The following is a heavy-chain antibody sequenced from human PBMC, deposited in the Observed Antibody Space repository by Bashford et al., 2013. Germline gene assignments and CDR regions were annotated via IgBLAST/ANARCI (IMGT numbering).Heavy chain of an antibody. J-gene: IGHJ6*03. Sequence: VRQAPGKGLEWVSAISGSGGSTYYADSVKGRFTISRDNSKNTLYLQMNSLRAEDTAVYYCAKSLYGSGSYYYYYMDVWGKGTTVTVSS. V-gene: IGHV3-23*01. D-gene: IGHD3-10*01. CDR3: AKSLYGSGSYYYYYMDV. CDR2: ISGSGGST.